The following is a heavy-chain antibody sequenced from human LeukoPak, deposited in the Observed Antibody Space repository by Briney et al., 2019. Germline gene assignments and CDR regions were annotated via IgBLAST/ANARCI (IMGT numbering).Heavy chain of an antibody. CDR3: ASRDYFYGDYAGDAFDI. CDR2: VDHTGST. CDR1: DDSITMYY. Sequence: NPSETLSLTCSVSDDSITMYYWTWIRQPPGKGLEWIGYVDHTGSTNFNPSLNGRVSISRDTTNNLFSLRLRSVTAADTAVYYCASRDYFYGDYAGDAFDIWGQGTMVTVSS. D-gene: IGHD4-17*01. V-gene: IGHV4-59*01. J-gene: IGHJ3*02.